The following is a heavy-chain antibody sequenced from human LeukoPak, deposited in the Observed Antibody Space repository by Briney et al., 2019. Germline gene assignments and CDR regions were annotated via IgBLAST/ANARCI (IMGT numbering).Heavy chain of an antibody. CDR2: ISGSGGST. CDR1: GFTFSSYA. CDR3: AKFGDYGDYVTHVAFNY. Sequence: GGSLRLSCAASGFTFSSYAMSWVRQAPGKGLEWVSAISGSGGSTYYADSVKGRFTISRDNSKNTLYLQMNSLRAEDTAVYYCAKFGDYGDYVTHVAFNYWGQGTLVTVSS. J-gene: IGHJ4*02. V-gene: IGHV3-23*01. D-gene: IGHD4-17*01.